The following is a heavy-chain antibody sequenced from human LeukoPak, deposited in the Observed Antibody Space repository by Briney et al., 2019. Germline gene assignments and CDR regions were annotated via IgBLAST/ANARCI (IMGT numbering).Heavy chain of an antibody. CDR3: ARGPEGYYYYYYMDV. CDR1: GYTFTGYY. CDR2: INPNSGGT. Sequence: ASVKVSCKASGYTFTGYYMHWVRQAPGQGLEWMGWINPNSGGTNYAQKFQGRVTMTRDTSISTAYMELSRLRSDDTAVYYCARGPEGYYYYYYMDVWGKGTTVTVSS. J-gene: IGHJ6*03. V-gene: IGHV1-2*02.